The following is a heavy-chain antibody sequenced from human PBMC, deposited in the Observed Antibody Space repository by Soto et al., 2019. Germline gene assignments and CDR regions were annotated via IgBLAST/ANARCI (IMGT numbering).Heavy chain of an antibody. CDR1: GYTFTNYG. J-gene: IGHJ5*02. V-gene: IGHV1-18*01. Sequence: QVQLVQSGGEVKKPGASVKVSCKASGYTFTNYGISWVRQAPGQGLEWMGWINVYNGNTKYAQKVQGSVTMTTDTSPSTAAIELRSLRSDDTAVYYWARGVGSGSYYNQYHWFAPWGQGTLVTVSS. CDR2: INVYNGNT. CDR3: ARGVGSGSYYNQYHWFAP. D-gene: IGHD3-10*01.